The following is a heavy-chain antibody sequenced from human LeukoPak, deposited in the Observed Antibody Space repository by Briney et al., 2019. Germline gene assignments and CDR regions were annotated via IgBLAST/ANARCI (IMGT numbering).Heavy chain of an antibody. J-gene: IGHJ4*02. D-gene: IGHD4-23*01. V-gene: IGHV3-49*04. CDR1: GFTFGDYA. CDR2: IRSKAYGGTT. CDR3: TREGVTPYFDY. Sequence: QPGRSLRLSCTASGFTFGDYAMSWVRQAPGKGLEWVGFIRSKAYGGTTEYAASVKGRFTISRDDSKSIAYLQMNSLKTEDTAVYYCTREGVTPYFDYWGQGTLVTVSS.